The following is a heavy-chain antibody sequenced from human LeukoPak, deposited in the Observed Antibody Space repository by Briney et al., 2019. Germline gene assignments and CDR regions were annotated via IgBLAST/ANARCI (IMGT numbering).Heavy chain of an antibody. CDR3: ARTRGYSGYGLIDG. CDR1: GGSFSGCF. Sequence: SETLSLTCAVCGGSFSGCFWSWIRQPPAKGLDGVGEINHSGSSNYNPSLKSRVTISVDTSKNQFSLKLSSVTAADTAVYYCARTRGYSGYGLIDGWGEGTTITVSS. V-gene: IGHV4-34*01. D-gene: IGHD5-12*01. J-gene: IGHJ6*03. CDR2: INHSGSS.